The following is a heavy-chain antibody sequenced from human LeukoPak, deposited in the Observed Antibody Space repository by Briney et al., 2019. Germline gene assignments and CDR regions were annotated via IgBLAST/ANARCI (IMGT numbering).Heavy chain of an antibody. D-gene: IGHD2-15*01. CDR3: ARYIVVVVAATRANWFDP. Sequence: SENLSLTCAVYGGSFSGYYWSWIRQPPGKGLEWIGEINHSGSTNYNPSLKSRVTISVDTSKNQFSLKLSSVTAADTAVYYCARYIVVVVAATRANWFDPWGQGTLVTVSS. CDR2: INHSGST. CDR1: GGSFSGYY. J-gene: IGHJ5*02. V-gene: IGHV4-34*01.